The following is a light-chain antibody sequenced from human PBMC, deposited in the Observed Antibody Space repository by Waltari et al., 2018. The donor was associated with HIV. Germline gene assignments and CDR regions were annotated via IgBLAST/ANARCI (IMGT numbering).Light chain of an antibody. CDR1: QDINNS. V-gene: IGKV1-33*01. J-gene: IGKJ4*01. CDR3: QQYDDLPLT. CDR2: DAS. Sequence: DIQMTQSPSSLSAFVGDRVTITCQASQDINNSLNWYQQKAGKAPKLLIYDASNLETGVASRFSGSGSGTDFTFTISSLQPEDIATYYCQQYDDLPLTFGGGTKVEIK.